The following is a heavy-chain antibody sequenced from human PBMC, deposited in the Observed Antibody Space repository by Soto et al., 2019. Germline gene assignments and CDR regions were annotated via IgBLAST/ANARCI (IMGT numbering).Heavy chain of an antibody. CDR1: GGTFSNYP. V-gene: IGHV1-69*12. CDR3: ARGNHRWLPSTYFDL. CDR2: IIPIFGTV. J-gene: IGHJ2*01. Sequence: QVQLVQSGAEVKKPGSSVKVSCKASGGTFSNYPISWVRQAPGQGLEWMGGIIPIFGTVNYAQKFQGRVTITADESTSTAYMELSSLRSEDTAVYYCARGNHRWLPSTYFDLWGRGTLVTASS. D-gene: IGHD5-12*01.